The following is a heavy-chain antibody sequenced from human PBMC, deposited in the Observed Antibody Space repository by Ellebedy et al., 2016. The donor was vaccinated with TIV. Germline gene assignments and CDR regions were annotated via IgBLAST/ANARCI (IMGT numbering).Heavy chain of an antibody. J-gene: IGHJ4*02. D-gene: IGHD1-7*01. CDR2: ISLSSSTI. CDR1: GFTFSSYW. V-gene: IGHV3-48*04. Sequence: GESLKISCAASGFTFSSYWMSWVRQAPGKGLEWISHISLSSSTIYYADSVTGRFTIARDNAKNSLFLQMNRLRAEDTAVYSCATYGLGTTTGFSYWGQGTLVTVSS. CDR3: ATYGLGTTTGFSY.